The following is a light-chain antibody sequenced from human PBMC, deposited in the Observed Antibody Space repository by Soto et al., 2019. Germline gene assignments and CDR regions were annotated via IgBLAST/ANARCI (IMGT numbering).Light chain of an antibody. J-gene: IGKJ4*01. V-gene: IGKV3-11*01. CDR2: DAS. CDR1: QSVSSY. Sequence: EIVLTQSPATLSLSPGERATLSCRASQSVSSYLAWYQQKPGQAPRLLIYDASNRATGIPARFSGSGSGTDFTLTISSLEPEDFAVYYCQQRSNWHPTFGGGTKVAIK. CDR3: QQRSNWHPT.